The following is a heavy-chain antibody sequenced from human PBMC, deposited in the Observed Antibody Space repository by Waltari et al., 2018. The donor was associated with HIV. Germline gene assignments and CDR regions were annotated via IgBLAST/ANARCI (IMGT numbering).Heavy chain of an antibody. CDR2: IWYDGSNK. CDR1: GFSCSTLA. D-gene: IGHD3-10*01. V-gene: IGHV3-33*01. J-gene: IGHJ4*02. Sequence: QVQLVESGGGVVQPGRPLRLSFPPTGFSCSTLATHRVRQAPGKGLEWVAGIWYDGSNKYYADSVKGRLTISRDNSKNTVYLQINRLRAEDTAVYYCAREGHYYGSGRFGGDYWGQGTLVTVSS. CDR3: AREGHYYGSGRFGGDY.